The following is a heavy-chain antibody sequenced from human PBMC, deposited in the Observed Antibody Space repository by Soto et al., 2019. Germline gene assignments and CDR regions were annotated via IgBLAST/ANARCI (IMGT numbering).Heavy chain of an antibody. CDR2: VIPIFGTA. CDR1: GGTFSSYA. J-gene: IGHJ6*02. Sequence: QVQLVQSGAEVKKPGSSVKVSCKAPGGTFSSYAISWVRQAPGQGLEWMGGVIPIFGTAKYAQKFQGRVMITADEFTSTGYMELRSLRSEDTAVYYCARSQGGSSSLDIYYYYYYGMDVWGQGTTVTVSS. V-gene: IGHV1-69*01. CDR3: ARSQGGSSSLDIYYYYYYGMDV. D-gene: IGHD2-15*01.